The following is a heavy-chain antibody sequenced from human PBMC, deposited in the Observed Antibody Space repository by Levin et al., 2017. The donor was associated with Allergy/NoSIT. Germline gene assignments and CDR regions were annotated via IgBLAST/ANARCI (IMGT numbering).Heavy chain of an antibody. D-gene: IGHD3-22*01. V-gene: IGHV3-11*01. J-gene: IGHJ3*02. CDR1: GFTFSDYY. CDR3: ARESRGLYYYDSSGYSIHAFDI. Sequence: PGGSLRLSCAASGFTFSDYYMSWIRQAPGKGLEWVSYISSSGSTIYYADSVKGRFTISRDNAKNSLYLQMNSLRAEDTAVYYCARESRGLYYYDSSGYSIHAFDIWGQGTMVTVSS. CDR2: ISSSGSTI.